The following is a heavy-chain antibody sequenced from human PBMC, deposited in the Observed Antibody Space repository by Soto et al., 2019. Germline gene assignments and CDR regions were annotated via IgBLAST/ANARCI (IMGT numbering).Heavy chain of an antibody. CDR1: GFTVTNSY. CDR3: ARDRGGYDRLYYYHGMDV. J-gene: IGHJ6*02. V-gene: IGHV3-66*01. CDR2: VYTSGRT. Sequence: PGGSLRLSCAASGFTVTNSYMAWVRQAPGKGLEWVSVVYTSGRTYHADSVKGRFTISSDNAKNSLYLQMSSLRAEDTAVYYCARDRGGYDRLYYYHGMDVWGQGTTVTVSS. D-gene: IGHD5-12*01.